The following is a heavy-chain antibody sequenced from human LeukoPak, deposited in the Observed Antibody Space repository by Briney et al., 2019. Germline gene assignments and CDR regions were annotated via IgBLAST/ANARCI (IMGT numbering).Heavy chain of an antibody. J-gene: IGHJ4*02. CDR1: GFTFSSYG. CDR2: IGGRDGST. CDR3: AKGHYYGSGSLDY. Sequence: GGSLRLSCAASGFTFSSYGMSWVRQAPRKGLEWVSAIGGRDGSTYYADSVKGRFTISRDNSKNTLYVQMNSLRAEDTAVYYCAKGHYYGSGSLDYWGQGTLVTVSS. D-gene: IGHD3-10*01. V-gene: IGHV3-23*01.